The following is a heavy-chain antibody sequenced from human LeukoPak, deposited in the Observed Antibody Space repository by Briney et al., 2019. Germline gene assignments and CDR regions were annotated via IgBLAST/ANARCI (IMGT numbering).Heavy chain of an antibody. CDR2: IYHRGTT. Sequence: PSETLSHTCTVSGGSIGIDDYYWTWIRQPPGKGLEWIGYIYHRGTTYYNPSLESRVTISVDRSKNQFSLKLSSVTAADTAMIYCARVRDPYYYYMDVWGKGTTVTVSS. CDR3: ARVRDPYYYYMDV. J-gene: IGHJ6*03. V-gene: IGHV4-30-2*01. D-gene: IGHD5-24*01. CDR1: GGSIGIDDYY.